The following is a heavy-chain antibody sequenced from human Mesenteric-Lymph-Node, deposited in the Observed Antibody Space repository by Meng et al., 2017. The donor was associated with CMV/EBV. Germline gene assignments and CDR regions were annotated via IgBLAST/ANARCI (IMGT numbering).Heavy chain of an antibody. CDR2: IYSGGDT. D-gene: IGHD2/OR15-2a*01. CDR3: VRKNVESFS. Sequence: GESLKISCAASGFRVSTNFMYWVRQAPGKGLETVSSIYSGGDTNYADSVKGRFTISRDTSKNSLYLQMDSLRGEDTAVYYCVRKNVESFSWGQGTLVTVSS. CDR1: GFRVSTNF. J-gene: IGHJ5*02. V-gene: IGHV3-53*01.